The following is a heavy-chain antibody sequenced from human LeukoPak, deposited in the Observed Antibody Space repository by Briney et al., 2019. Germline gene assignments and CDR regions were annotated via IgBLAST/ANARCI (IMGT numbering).Heavy chain of an antibody. V-gene: IGHV3-23*01. J-gene: IGHJ6*02. CDR3: ARSLGVLSTTGYYYGMDV. D-gene: IGHD2/OR15-2a*01. Sequence: GGSLRLSCGASGFTFSSYPVRGVRQARGKGVEGVSVIRGSGGSTYYADDADSVKGRFTISRDKSKNTLYLQMNSLRAEDTAVYYCARSLGVLSTTGYYYGMDVWGQGTTVTVSS. CDR2: IRGSGGST. CDR1: GFTFSSYP.